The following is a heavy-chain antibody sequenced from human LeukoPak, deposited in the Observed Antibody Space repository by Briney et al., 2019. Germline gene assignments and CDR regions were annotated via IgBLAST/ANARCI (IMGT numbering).Heavy chain of an antibody. V-gene: IGHV3-23*01. Sequence: GGSLRLSCAASGFTFSSYAMSWVRQAPGKGLEWVSAIGGSGGSTYYADSVKGRFTISKDNSKNTLYLQMNSLSGDDTSMYFCARAYGGLIDYWGQGTLVTVSS. D-gene: IGHD3-16*01. CDR3: ARAYGGLIDY. CDR1: GFTFSSYA. J-gene: IGHJ4*02. CDR2: IGGSGGST.